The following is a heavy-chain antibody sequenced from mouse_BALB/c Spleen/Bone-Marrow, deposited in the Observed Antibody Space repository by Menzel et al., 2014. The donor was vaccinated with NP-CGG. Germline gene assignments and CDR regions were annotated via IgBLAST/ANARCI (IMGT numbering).Heavy chain of an antibody. CDR1: AIDFSRYW. CDR3: AKNYYYGYVAY. Sequence: SAPAIDFSRYWMTWVRQAPGKGLEWIGEINPASSTINYTPSLKDKFIISRDNAKNTLYLQMSKVRSEDTALYYCAKNYYYGYVAYWGQGTLVTVSA. J-gene: IGHJ3*01. D-gene: IGHD1-2*01. CDR2: INPASSTI. V-gene: IGHV4-1*02.